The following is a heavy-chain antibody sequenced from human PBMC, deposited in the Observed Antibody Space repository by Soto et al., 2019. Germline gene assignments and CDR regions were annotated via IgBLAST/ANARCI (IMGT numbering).Heavy chain of an antibody. CDR1: GGSITSSGYY. J-gene: IGHJ4*02. CDR3: AIHAETTVTTWFDY. D-gene: IGHD4-17*01. Sequence: SETLSLTCTVSGGSITSSGYYWGWIRQSPGEGLEWIGSIHYSGITYYNPTLKNRVTISVDTSKDQFSVKLHSVTAADTAVYYCAIHAETTVTTWFDYWGQGTLVPVSS. V-gene: IGHV4-39*01. CDR2: IHYSGIT.